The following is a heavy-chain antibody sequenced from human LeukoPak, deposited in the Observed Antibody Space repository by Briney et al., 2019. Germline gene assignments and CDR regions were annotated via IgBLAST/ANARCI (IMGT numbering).Heavy chain of an antibody. D-gene: IGHD3-3*01. CDR1: GGSISSYY. V-gene: IGHV4-59*01. Sequence: SETLSLTCTVSGGSISSYYWSWIRQPPGKGLEWVGYIYYSGSTNYNPSLKSRVTISVDTSKNQFSLKLSSVTAADTAVYYCAREVPQYYDFWSGYYRGWFDPWGQGTLVTVSS. J-gene: IGHJ5*02. CDR3: AREVPQYYDFWSGYYRGWFDP. CDR2: IYYSGST.